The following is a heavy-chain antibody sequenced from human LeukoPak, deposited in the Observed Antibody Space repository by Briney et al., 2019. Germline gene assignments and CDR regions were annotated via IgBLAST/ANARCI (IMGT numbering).Heavy chain of an antibody. D-gene: IGHD2-21*01. CDR1: GFTFSSYK. Sequence: GGSLRLSCAASGFTFSSYKMNWVRQAPGKGLEWVSYISSSGTPIHYADSVKGRLTISRDNAKNSLFLQMNSLRAEDTAVYYCAREKTACGGDCYDSWGQGTLVTVSS. CDR3: AREKTACGGDCYDS. V-gene: IGHV3-48*03. CDR2: ISSSGTPI. J-gene: IGHJ4*02.